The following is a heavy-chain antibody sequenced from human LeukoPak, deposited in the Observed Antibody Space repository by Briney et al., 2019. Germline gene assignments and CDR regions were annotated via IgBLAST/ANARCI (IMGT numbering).Heavy chain of an antibody. CDR2: IYTSGST. J-gene: IGHJ4*02. D-gene: IGHD2-2*01. CDR3: ARAFPSIASLYYFDY. V-gene: IGHV4-4*07. Sequence: PSETLSLTCTVSGGSISSYYWSWIRQPAGKGLEWIGRIYTSGSTNYNPSLKSRVTMSVGTSKNQFSLKLSSVTAADTAVYYCARAFPSIASLYYFDYWGQGTLVTVSS. CDR1: GGSISSYY.